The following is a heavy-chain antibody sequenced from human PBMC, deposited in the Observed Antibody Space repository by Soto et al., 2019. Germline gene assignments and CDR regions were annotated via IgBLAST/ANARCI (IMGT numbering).Heavy chain of an antibody. V-gene: IGHV4-39*01. CDR3: ARLGSSGWYQGSYFDY. D-gene: IGHD6-19*01. CDR1: GGSITRNNHY. CDR2: ILYSGST. Sequence: QLQLQESGPGLVKPSETLSLTCIVSGGSITRNNHYWGWIRQSPGKGLEWIGSILYSGSTNYNPALKSRVTLSAETSKNQFARKMSSVTAADTALYYCARLGSSGWYQGSYFDYWGQGTLVTVSS. J-gene: IGHJ4*02.